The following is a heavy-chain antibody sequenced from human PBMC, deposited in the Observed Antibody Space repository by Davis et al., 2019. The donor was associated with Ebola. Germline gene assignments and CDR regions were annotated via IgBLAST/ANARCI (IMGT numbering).Heavy chain of an antibody. J-gene: IGHJ4*02. Sequence: GGSLRLSCAASGFTFSSYSMNWVRQAPGKGLEWVSYISSSSSTIYYADSVKGRFTISRDNAKNSLYLQMNSRRAEDTAVYYWARERGGTGGSSSWFWEYYFDYWGQGTLVTVSS. CDR1: GFTFSSYS. CDR3: ARERGGTGGSSSWFWEYYFDY. V-gene: IGHV3-48*04. CDR2: ISSSSSTI. D-gene: IGHD6-13*01.